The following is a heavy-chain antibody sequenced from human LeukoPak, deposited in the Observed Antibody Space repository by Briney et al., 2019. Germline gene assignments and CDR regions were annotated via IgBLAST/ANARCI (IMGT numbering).Heavy chain of an antibody. Sequence: GESLKISCKGSGSSFTSYWIGWVRQMPGKGLEWMGIIYPGDSDTGYSPSFQGQVTISADKSISTAYLQWSSLKASDTAMYYCASTRGRSSGWIYGMDVWGKGTTVTVSS. CDR1: GSSFTSYW. CDR2: IYPGDSDT. CDR3: ASTRGRSSGWIYGMDV. D-gene: IGHD6-19*01. J-gene: IGHJ6*04. V-gene: IGHV5-51*01.